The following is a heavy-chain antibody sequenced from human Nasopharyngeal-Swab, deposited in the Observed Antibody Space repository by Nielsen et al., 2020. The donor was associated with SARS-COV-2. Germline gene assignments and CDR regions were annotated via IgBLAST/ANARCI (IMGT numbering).Heavy chain of an antibody. CDR1: GGSISSDNYF. CDR2: IHYTGKT. J-gene: IGHJ3*01. V-gene: IGHV4-31*03. CDR3: AREVINQAVSDAFDF. D-gene: IGHD3-16*02. Sequence: TLSLTCTVSGGSISSDNYFWSWIRQRPGKGLEWIGYIHYTGKTYYNPSLESRLTISLDTSRNQFPLMLRSVTAADTAVYYCAREVINQAVSDAFDFWGQGTMVTVSS.